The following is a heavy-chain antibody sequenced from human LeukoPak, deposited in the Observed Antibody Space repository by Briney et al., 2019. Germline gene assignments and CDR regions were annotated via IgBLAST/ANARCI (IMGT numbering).Heavy chain of an antibody. J-gene: IGHJ4*02. CDR3: AKALCSSSWYYEH. D-gene: IGHD6-13*01. CDR1: GFTFDDYA. V-gene: IGHV3-9*01. CDR2: ISWNSGSI. Sequence: GGSLRLSCAASGFTFDDYAMHWVRQAPGKGLEWVSGISWNSGSIGYADSVKGRFTISRDNAKNSLYLQMNSLRAEDTALYYCAKALCSSSWYYEHWGQGTLVTVSS.